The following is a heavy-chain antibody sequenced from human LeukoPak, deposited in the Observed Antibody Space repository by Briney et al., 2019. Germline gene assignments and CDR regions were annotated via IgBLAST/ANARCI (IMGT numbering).Heavy chain of an antibody. Sequence: GGSLRLSCSASGFTFSSYAMHWVRQAPGKGLEYVSAISSNGGSTYYADSVKGRFTISRDNSRNTLYLQMSSLRAEDTAVYYCVKDMVRGAPGAFDIWGQGTMVTVSS. CDR3: VKDMVRGAPGAFDI. J-gene: IGHJ3*02. D-gene: IGHD3-10*01. V-gene: IGHV3-64D*06. CDR2: ISSNGGST. CDR1: GFTFSSYA.